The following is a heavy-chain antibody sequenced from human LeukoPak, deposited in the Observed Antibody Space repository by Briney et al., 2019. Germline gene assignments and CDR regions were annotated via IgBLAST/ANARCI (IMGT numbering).Heavy chain of an antibody. Sequence: ASETLSLTCNVSGGSISTYYWTWMRQPPGKGLECIGYIYYGGSANYNPSLKSRVTISVDTSKNHFSLRLSSVTAADTAVYYCARSQSGGYSNFDPWGQGTLVTVSS. J-gene: IGHJ5*02. V-gene: IGHV4-59*08. D-gene: IGHD4-11*01. CDR1: GGSISTYY. CDR2: IYYGGSA. CDR3: ARSQSGGYSNFDP.